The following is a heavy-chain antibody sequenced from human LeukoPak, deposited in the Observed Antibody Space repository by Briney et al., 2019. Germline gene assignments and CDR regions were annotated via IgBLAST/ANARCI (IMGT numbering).Heavy chain of an antibody. Sequence: GASVKVSCKASGYTFTGYYMHWVRQASGQGLEWMGWINPNSGGTNYAQKFQGRVTMTRDTSISTAYMELSRLRPDDTAVYYCARHLAIFGVVDLTDSGFDYWGQGTLVTVSS. J-gene: IGHJ4*02. CDR1: GYTFTGYY. D-gene: IGHD3-3*01. CDR3: ARHLAIFGVVDLTDSGFDY. V-gene: IGHV1-2*02. CDR2: INPNSGGT.